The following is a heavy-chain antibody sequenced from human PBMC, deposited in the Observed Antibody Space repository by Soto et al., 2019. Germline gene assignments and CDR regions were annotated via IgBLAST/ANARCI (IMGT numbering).Heavy chain of an antibody. CDR2: TYNGNT. CDR3: ARESSGWPPFY. V-gene: IGHV1-18*01. J-gene: IGHJ4*02. CDR1: GYTFSNYG. D-gene: IGHD6-19*01. Sequence: RASVKVSCKASGYTFSNYGFTWVRQAPGQGPEWMGWTYNGNTRYAQKFQGRVTMTTEASTSTAYMDLRSLTSDDTAVYYCARESSGWPPFYWGQGTPVTVSS.